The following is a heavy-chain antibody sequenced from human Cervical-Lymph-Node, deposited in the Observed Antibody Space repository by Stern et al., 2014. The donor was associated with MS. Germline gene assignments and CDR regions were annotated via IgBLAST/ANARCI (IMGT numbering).Heavy chain of an antibody. J-gene: IGHJ5*02. CDR3: TTGPGIALS. CDR2: IKSKTDGGAT. D-gene: IGHD6-13*01. Sequence: VQLVQSGGGLVKPGGSLRLSCAASGFTFTNAWVSWVRQAPAKGLAWVGRIKSKTDGGATDYDAPVKGRFTISRDDSKKTLYLQMNSLKTEDTAVYYCTTGPGIALSWGQGTLVTTSS. V-gene: IGHV3-15*01. CDR1: GFTFTNAW.